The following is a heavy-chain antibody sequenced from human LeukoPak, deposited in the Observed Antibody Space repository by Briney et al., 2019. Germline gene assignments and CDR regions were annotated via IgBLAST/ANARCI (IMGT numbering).Heavy chain of an antibody. J-gene: IGHJ4*02. V-gene: IGHV1-2*02. D-gene: IGHD5-18*01. Sequence: ASVKVSCKASGYTFTGYYMHWVRQAPGQGLEWMGWIYPNSGGTNYVQKFQGRVTVTRDTSISTAYMQLSRLRSDDTAVYYCATGRGYSYGFDYWGQGTLVTVSS. CDR1: GYTFTGYY. CDR3: ATGRGYSYGFDY. CDR2: IYPNSGGT.